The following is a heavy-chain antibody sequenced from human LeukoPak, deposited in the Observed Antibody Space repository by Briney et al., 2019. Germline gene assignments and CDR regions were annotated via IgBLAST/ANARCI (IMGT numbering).Heavy chain of an antibody. CDR1: GFTFSTYG. J-gene: IGHJ3*02. D-gene: IGHD2/OR15-2a*01. V-gene: IGHV3-30*18. CDR2: ISYDGSNE. Sequence: GGSLRLSCVDSGFTFSTYGMHWVRQAPGKGLEWVADISYDGSNEYYADSVKGRFTISRDNSKNTLYLQMNSLRVEDTAVYYCAKEKGNIDASDIWGRGTMVTVSS. CDR3: AKEKGNIDASDI.